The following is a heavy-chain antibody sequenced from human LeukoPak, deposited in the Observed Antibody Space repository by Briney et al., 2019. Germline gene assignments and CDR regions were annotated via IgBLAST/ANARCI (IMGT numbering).Heavy chain of an antibody. Sequence: SETLSLTCTVSGGSISSSNYYWGWIRQPPGQGLEWIGSIYYVGTTYYNPSLKSRVTISVDTSKNQFSLKLSSVTAADTAVYYCAKCWTYSSGWERDYYYYYYMDVWGKGTTVTVSS. CDR2: IYYVGTT. CDR1: GGSISSSNYY. V-gene: IGHV4-39*07. D-gene: IGHD6-19*01. J-gene: IGHJ6*03. CDR3: AKCWTYSSGWERDYYYYYYMDV.